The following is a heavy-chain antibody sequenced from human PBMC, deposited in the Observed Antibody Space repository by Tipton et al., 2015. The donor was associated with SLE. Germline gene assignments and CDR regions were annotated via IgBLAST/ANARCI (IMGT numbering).Heavy chain of an antibody. V-gene: IGHV4-39*07. CDR2: INTGGGT. CDR1: GGSITSSSYF. CDR3: VRGPWAYYYMDD. D-gene: IGHD7-27*01. Sequence: TLSLTCTVSGGSITSSSYFWGWIRQSPGKGLEWIGNINTGGGTYRNPSLMSRVTISVDTSKTQFSLIVTSVTAADTAVYYCVRGPWAYYYMDDWGKGTKVTVSS. J-gene: IGHJ6*03.